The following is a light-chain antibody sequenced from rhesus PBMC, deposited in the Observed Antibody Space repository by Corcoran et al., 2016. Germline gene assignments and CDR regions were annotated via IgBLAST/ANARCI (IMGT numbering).Light chain of an antibody. CDR2: YAS. CDR1: QDISNN. V-gene: IGKV1S15*01. J-gene: IGKJ2*01. CDR3: QHGHTPPYS. Sequence: DIQMTQSPSSLSASVGDTVTFTCRASQDISNNLAWYQQKPGKVPNLLIYYASTLQGGVTSRFSGSGSGTAVTLTISSLQPEDFATYYCQHGHTPPYSFGQGTQVEI.